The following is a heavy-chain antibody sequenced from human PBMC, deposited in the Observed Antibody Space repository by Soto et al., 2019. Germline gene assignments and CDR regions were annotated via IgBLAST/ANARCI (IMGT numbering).Heavy chain of an antibody. CDR3: ARDYRDFWSGYYKGPGTYYFMDF. D-gene: IGHD3-3*01. J-gene: IGHJ6*03. V-gene: IGHV4-61*08. Sequence: SETLSLTCTVSGGSISSGDYYWSWIRQPPGKGLEWIGYIYYSGSTNYNPSLKSRVTISVDTSKNQFSLKLSSVTAADTAVYYCARDYRDFWSGYYKGPGTYYFMDFRGKRSTVTGSS. CDR2: IYYSGST. CDR1: GGSISSGDYY.